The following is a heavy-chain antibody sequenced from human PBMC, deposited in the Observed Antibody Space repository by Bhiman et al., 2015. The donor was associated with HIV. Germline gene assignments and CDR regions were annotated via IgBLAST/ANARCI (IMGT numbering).Heavy chain of an antibody. D-gene: IGHD3-22*01. J-gene: IGHJ4*02. CDR3: ARDGPNYDLDY. CDR2: IVSQGPNK. Sequence: QVQLVESGGGVVQPGGSLRLACATSGFTFRRYGMHWVRQAPGKGLEWVAFIVSQGPNKFYADSVKGRFTISRDDSRNILYLQMDSLRPEDRGVYYCARDGPNYDLDYWGQGTLVTVSS. CDR1: GFTFRRYG. V-gene: IGHV3-30*02.